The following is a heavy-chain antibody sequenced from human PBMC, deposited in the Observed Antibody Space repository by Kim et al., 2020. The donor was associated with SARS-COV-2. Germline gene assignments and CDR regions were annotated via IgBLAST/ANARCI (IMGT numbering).Heavy chain of an antibody. J-gene: IGHJ4*02. Sequence: ASVKVSCKASGYTFTSYAVHWVRQAPGQRLEWMGWINAGNGNTKYSQKFQGRVTITRDTSASTAYMELSSLRSEDTAVYYCARGGQWLAPEYWGQGTLVTVSS. D-gene: IGHD6-19*01. CDR1: GYTFTSYA. CDR3: ARGGQWLAPEY. CDR2: INAGNGNT. V-gene: IGHV1-3*01.